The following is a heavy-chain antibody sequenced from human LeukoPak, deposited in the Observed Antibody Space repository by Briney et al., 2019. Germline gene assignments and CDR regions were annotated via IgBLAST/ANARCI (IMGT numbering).Heavy chain of an antibody. D-gene: IGHD3-22*01. Sequence: WASVKVSCKASGGTFSSYTISWVRQAPGQGLEWMGRIIPILGIANYAQKFQGRVTITADKSTSTAYMELSSLRSEDTAVYYCAREQDSSGYSRRFDYWGQGTLVTVSS. V-gene: IGHV1-69*02. CDR1: GGTFSSYT. CDR3: AREQDSSGYSRRFDY. CDR2: IIPILGIA. J-gene: IGHJ4*02.